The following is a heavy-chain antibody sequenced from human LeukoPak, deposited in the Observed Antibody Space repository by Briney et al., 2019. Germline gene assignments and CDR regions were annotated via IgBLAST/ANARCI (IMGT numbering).Heavy chain of an antibody. CDR2: IIPIFGTA. V-gene: IGHV1-69*05. J-gene: IGHJ6*03. CDR3: AGLDVLTGYHYYYYYMDV. CDR1: GGTFSSYT. Sequence: GSSVKVSCKASGGTFSSYTISWVRQAPGQGLEWMGGIIPIFGTANYAQKFQGRVTITTDESTSTAYMELSSLRSEDTAVYYCAGLDVLTGYHYYYYYMDVWGKGTTVTVSS. D-gene: IGHD3-9*01.